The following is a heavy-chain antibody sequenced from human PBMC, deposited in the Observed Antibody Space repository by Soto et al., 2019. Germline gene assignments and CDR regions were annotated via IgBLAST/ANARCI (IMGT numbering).Heavy chain of an antibody. J-gene: IGHJ4*02. V-gene: IGHV1-18*01. CDR1: GYAFTTYG. Sequence: QVHLVQSGAEVKKPGASVKVSCKGSGYAFTTYGITWVRQAPGQGLEWMGWISAHNGNTNYAQKLQGRVTVTRDTSTSTASMELRSLRSDDTDVYYCARGRYGDYWGQGAMVTVSS. CDR3: ARGRYGDY. CDR2: ISAHNGNT. D-gene: IGHD1-1*01.